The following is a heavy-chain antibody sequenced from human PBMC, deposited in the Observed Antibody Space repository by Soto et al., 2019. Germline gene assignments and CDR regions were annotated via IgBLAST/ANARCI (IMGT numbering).Heavy chain of an antibody. CDR3: ARERALSNYPDY. Sequence: GSLRLSCAASGFTFSSYTMNWVRQAPGKGLEWVSYISSSSSTIYYADSVRGRFTISRDNAKNSLYLQMNSLRAEDTAVYYCARERALSNYPDYWGQGTLVTSPQ. CDR1: GFTFSSYT. V-gene: IGHV3-48*01. D-gene: IGHD4-4*01. J-gene: IGHJ4*02. CDR2: ISSSSSTI.